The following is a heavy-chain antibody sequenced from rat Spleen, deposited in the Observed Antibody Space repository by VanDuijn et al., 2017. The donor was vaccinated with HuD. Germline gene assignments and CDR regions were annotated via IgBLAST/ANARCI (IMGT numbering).Heavy chain of an antibody. D-gene: IGHD5-1*01. CDR3: ATTPGRPFAY. CDR2: INYDGRST. J-gene: IGHJ3*01. Sequence: EVQLVESDGGLVQPGRSLKLSCAASGFTFSDYDMAWVRQAPKKGLEWVATINYDGRSTHYRDSVKGRFTISRDKAKTTLFLQMDSLRSEDTATYYCATTPGRPFAYWGQGTLVTVSS. V-gene: IGHV5-7*01. CDR1: GFTFSDYD.